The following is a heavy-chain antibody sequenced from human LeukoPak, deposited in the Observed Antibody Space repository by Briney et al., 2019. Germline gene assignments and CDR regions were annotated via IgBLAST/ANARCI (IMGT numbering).Heavy chain of an antibody. V-gene: IGHV4-30-2*01. Sequence: SETLSLTCTVSGGSISSGGYYWSWIRQPPEKGLEWIGYIFHSGITYYNPSLKSRVTISVDRSKNQFSLKLSSVTAADTAVYYCARYCSSTSCYDYYYYYMDVWGKGTTVTVSS. CDR3: ARYCSSTSCYDYYYYYMDV. CDR2: IFHSGIT. D-gene: IGHD2-2*01. J-gene: IGHJ6*03. CDR1: GGSISSGGYY.